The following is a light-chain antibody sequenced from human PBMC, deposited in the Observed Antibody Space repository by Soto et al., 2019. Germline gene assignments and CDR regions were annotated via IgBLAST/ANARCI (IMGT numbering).Light chain of an antibody. CDR3: QQYDSSPRT. Sequence: DIQMTQSPSTLSASVGERVTIPCRASQSISSWLAWYQQKPGKAPKLLIYKASSLESGVPSRFSGSGSGTEFTLTISRLEPEDFAVYYCQQYDSSPRTFGQGTKVDI. CDR1: QSISSW. CDR2: KAS. V-gene: IGKV1-5*03. J-gene: IGKJ1*01.